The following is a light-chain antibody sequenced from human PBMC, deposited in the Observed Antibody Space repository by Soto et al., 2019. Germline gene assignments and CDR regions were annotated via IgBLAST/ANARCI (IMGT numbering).Light chain of an antibody. V-gene: IGKV1-39*01. Sequence: DIQMTQSPSSLSASVGDRVTITCRASQNISNYLNWYQQKPGKAPKLLIYAASSLQSGVPSMFSGSGSGTDFTLTISSLQPEDFATYYCQHSYIPPYTFGQGTKLEIK. CDR1: QNISNY. CDR2: AAS. CDR3: QHSYIPPYT. J-gene: IGKJ2*01.